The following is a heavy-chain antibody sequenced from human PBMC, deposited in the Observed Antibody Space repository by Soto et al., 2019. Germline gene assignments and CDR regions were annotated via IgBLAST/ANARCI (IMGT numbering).Heavy chain of an antibody. CDR2: MNPNSGNT. J-gene: IGHJ5*02. CDR3: AIVYSSSWYYRWFDP. D-gene: IGHD6-13*01. Sequence: QVQLVQSGAELKKPGASVKASCKASGYTFTSYDINCVRQATGQWLEWMGWMNPNSGNTGYAQKFQGRVTMTRNTSISTAYLGLRSLRYEDTAVYYCAIVYSSSWYYRWFDPWRQGTLVAVSS. CDR1: GYTFTSYD. V-gene: IGHV1-8*01.